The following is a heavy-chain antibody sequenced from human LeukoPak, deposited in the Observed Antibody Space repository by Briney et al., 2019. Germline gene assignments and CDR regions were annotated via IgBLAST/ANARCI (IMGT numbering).Heavy chain of an antibody. CDR1: GFTFGDSA. CDR2: ISGSGGST. V-gene: IGHV3-23*01. J-gene: IGHJ5*02. CDR3: AKGWNWFDP. D-gene: IGHD2-15*01. Sequence: GRSLRVSCTASGFTFGDSAMSWVRQAPGKGLEWVSAISGSGGSTYYADSVKGRFTISRDNSKNTLYLQMNSLRAEDTAVYYCAKGWNWFDPWGQGTLVTVSS.